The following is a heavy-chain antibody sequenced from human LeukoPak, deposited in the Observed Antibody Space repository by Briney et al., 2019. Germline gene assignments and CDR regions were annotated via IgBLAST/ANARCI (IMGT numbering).Heavy chain of an antibody. CDR3: ARADRLHGGPYLIGP. CDR2: INPNSGGT. CDR1: GYSFTDYN. J-gene: IGHJ5*02. Sequence: GASVKVSCKASGYSFTDYNMHWVRQAPGQGLEWMGWINPNSGGTNSAQKFQGRVTMTRDTSITTVYMEVSWLTSDDTAIYYCARADRLHGGPYLIGPWGQGTLVTVSS. D-gene: IGHD2-21*01. V-gene: IGHV1-2*02.